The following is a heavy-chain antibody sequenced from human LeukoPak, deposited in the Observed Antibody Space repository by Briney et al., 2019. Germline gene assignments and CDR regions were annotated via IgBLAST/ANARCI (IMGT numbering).Heavy chain of an antibody. V-gene: IGHV4-34*01. Sequence: SETLSLTCAVYAVSFSGYYWSWIRQPPGKGLEWIGEINHSGSTNYNPSLKSRVTISVDTSKNQFSLKLSSVTAADTAVYYCARRRSKWLLLPFDYWGQGTLVTVSS. J-gene: IGHJ4*02. CDR3: ARRRSKWLLLPFDY. CDR1: AVSFSGYY. CDR2: INHSGST. D-gene: IGHD3-22*01.